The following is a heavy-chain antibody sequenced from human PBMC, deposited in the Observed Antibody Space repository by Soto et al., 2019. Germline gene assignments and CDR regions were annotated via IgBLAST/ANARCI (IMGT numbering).Heavy chain of an antibody. CDR2: ISAYNGNT. D-gene: IGHD3-3*01. V-gene: IGHV1-18*01. Sequence: ASVKVSCKASGYTFTCYGISWVRQAPGQGLEWMGWISAYNGNTNYAQKLQGRVTMTTDTSTSTAYMELRSLRSDDTAVYYCARDVKGYYDFWSGYFRYDYWGQGTLVTVSS. CDR1: GYTFTCYG. J-gene: IGHJ4*02. CDR3: ARDVKGYYDFWSGYFRYDY.